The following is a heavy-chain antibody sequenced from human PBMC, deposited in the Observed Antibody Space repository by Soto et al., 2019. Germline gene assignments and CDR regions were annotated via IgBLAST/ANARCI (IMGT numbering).Heavy chain of an antibody. CDR1: GFTFTDYD. V-gene: IGHV3-11*01. J-gene: IGHJ5*02. CDR3: TRPCRYCNGGGPGNWFDP. D-gene: IGHD2-8*02. Sequence: QVQLVESGGGLVKPGGSLRLACATSGFTFTDYDMSWIRQAPGKGLEWVSYISYSGTTIYYADSVRGRFAISRDNADNAQYRHMNSLGAEDTAVYYCTRPCRYCNGGGPGNWFDPWSQGTLVTVSS. CDR2: ISYSGTTI.